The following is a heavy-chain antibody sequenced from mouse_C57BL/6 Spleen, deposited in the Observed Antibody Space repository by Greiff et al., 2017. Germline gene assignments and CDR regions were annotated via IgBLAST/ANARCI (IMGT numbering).Heavy chain of an antibody. CDR1: GYTFTSYW. D-gene: IGHD2-4*01. Sequence: QVQLQQPGAELVKPGASVKMSCKASGYTFTSYWITWVKQRPGQGLEWIGDIYPGSGSTNYNEKFKSKATLTVDTSSSTAYMQLSSLTSEDSAVYYCARYDYDPLPYAMDYWGQGTSVTVSS. CDR3: ARYDYDPLPYAMDY. CDR2: IYPGSGST. V-gene: IGHV1-55*01. J-gene: IGHJ4*01.